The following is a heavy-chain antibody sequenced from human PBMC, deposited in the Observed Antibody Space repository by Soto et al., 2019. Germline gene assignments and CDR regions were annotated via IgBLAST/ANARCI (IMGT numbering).Heavy chain of an antibody. CDR2: INDNGEII. CDR3: AKGGLRQRLDP. V-gene: IGHV3-23*01. CDR1: GFTVSNSV. Sequence: GGSLRLSCAASGFTVSNSVMTWVRHSPGKGLERVSGINDNGEIIFYADSVKGRFTISRDSANNTMYLQMNSLTVDDTAVYYCAKGGLRQRLDPWGRGTLVTVSS. J-gene: IGHJ5*02.